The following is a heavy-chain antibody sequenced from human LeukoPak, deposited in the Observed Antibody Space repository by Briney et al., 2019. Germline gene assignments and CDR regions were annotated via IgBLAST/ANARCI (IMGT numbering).Heavy chain of an antibody. J-gene: IGHJ5*02. CDR2: ISYDGSNK. CDR3: AKDVSWNWFDP. CDR1: GFTFSTYA. V-gene: IGHV3-30*18. Sequence: GRSLRLSCAASGFTFSTYAMHWVRQAPGKGLEWVAVISYDGSNKYYADSVKGRFTISRDNSKNTLYLQMNTMRAEDTAVYYCAKDVSWNWFDPWGQGTLVTVSS.